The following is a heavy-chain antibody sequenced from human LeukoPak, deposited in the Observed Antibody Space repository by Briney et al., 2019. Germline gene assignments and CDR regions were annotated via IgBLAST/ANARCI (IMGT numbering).Heavy chain of an antibody. CDR2: IGTTGDT. CDR3: ARGDPRSYGGRQYYFDY. D-gene: IGHD1-26*01. CDR1: GFTFSSYD. J-gene: IGHJ4*02. V-gene: IGHV3-13*01. Sequence: PGGSLRLSCAASGFTFSSYDMHWVRQVTEKGLEWVSAIGTTGDTYYQGSVKGRFITSRENAKNSLYLQMNSLRAGDTAVYYCARGDPRSYGGRQYYFDYWGQGTLVTVSS.